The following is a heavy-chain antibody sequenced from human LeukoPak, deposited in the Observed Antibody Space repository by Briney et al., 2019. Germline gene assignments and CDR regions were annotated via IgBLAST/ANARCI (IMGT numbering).Heavy chain of an antibody. J-gene: IGHJ5*02. CDR1: GYTFTGYY. CDR2: INPNSGGT. D-gene: IGHD2-2*01. V-gene: IGHV1-2*02. CDR3: ARVPYCSSTSCYINNLGGP. Sequence: GASVKVSCKASGYTFTGYYMHWVRQAPGQGLEWMGWINPNSGGTNYAQKFQGRVTMTRDTSISTAYMELSRLRSDDTAVYYCARVPYCSSTSCYINNLGGPWGQGTLVTVSS.